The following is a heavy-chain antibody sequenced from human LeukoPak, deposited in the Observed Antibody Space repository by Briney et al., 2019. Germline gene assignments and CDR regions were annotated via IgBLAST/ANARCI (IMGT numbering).Heavy chain of an antibody. CDR3: AYRPPGDESFDI. J-gene: IGHJ3*02. CDR2: SDPEDGET. CDR1: GHTLSGLA. Sequence: ASAKVSCKVSGHTLSGLAMHWVRQATGKGLEWMGGSDPEDGETIYAQKFKGRVTMTEDTATDTAYMELRSLRSEDTAVYYCAYRPPGDESFDIWGQGTLVTVSS. D-gene: IGHD3-16*01. V-gene: IGHV1-24*01.